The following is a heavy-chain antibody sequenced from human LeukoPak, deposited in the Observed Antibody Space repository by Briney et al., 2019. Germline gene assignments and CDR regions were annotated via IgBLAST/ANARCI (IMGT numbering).Heavy chain of an antibody. D-gene: IGHD1-26*01. V-gene: IGHV4-61*02. Sequence: SQTLSLTCTVSGGSISSGSYYWSWIRQPAWKGLEWIGRIYTSGSTNYNPSLKSRVTISVDTSKNQFSLKLSSVTAADTAVYYCARERSGGSYFPNFDYWGQGTRVTVSS. J-gene: IGHJ4*02. CDR3: ARERSGGSYFPNFDY. CDR2: IYTSGST. CDR1: GGSISSGSYY.